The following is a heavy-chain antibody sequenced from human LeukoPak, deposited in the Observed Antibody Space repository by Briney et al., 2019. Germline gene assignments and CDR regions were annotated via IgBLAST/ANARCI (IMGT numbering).Heavy chain of an antibody. Sequence: GGSLRLSCAASGFTFSSYAMSWVRQAPGKGLEWVSAISGSGGSTYYADSVKGRFTISRDNSKNTLYLQMNSLRAEDTAVYYCAKERISVTTFRYYYYGMDVWGQGTTVTVSS. V-gene: IGHV3-23*01. CDR2: ISGSGGST. J-gene: IGHJ6*02. CDR3: AKERISVTTFRYYYYGMDV. CDR1: GFTFSSYA. D-gene: IGHD4-17*01.